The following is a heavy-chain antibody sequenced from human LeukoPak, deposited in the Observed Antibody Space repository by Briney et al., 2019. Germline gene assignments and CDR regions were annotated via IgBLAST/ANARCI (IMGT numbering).Heavy chain of an antibody. CDR1: GFTFSGYA. CDR3: AKESTTYYYYGMHV. Sequence: GRSLRLSCAASGFTFSGYAMHWVRQAPGKGLEWVAVISYDGSNKYYADSVKGRFTISRDNSKNTLYLQMNSLRAEDTAVYYCAKESTTYYYYGMHVWGQGTTVTVSS. CDR2: ISYDGSNK. D-gene: IGHD2/OR15-2a*01. V-gene: IGHV3-30*01. J-gene: IGHJ6*02.